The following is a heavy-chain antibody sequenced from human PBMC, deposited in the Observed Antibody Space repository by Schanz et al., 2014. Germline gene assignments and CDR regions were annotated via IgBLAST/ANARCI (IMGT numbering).Heavy chain of an antibody. V-gene: IGHV3-30*04. D-gene: IGHD3-10*01. CDR3: ARVLTIYGSGAMGY. Sequence: QVQLVESGGGVVQPGRSLRLSCAASGFTFSSYTMHWVRQAPGTGLEWVAVISYDGTNKYYADSVKGRFTISRDNSKNTLYLQMNSLRAEDTAVYYCARVLTIYGSGAMGYWGQGTLVTFSS. J-gene: IGHJ4*02. CDR1: GFTFSSYT. CDR2: ISYDGTNK.